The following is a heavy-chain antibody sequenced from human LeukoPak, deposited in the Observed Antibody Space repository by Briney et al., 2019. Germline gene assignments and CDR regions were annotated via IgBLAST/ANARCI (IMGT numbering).Heavy chain of an antibody. J-gene: IGHJ4*02. Sequence: GGSLRLSCAASGFTFSSYGMHWVRQAPGKGLEWVAFIRYDGSNKYYADSVKGRFTISRDNSKNTLYLQMNSLRAEDTAVYYCAKDSDPDEDLAVAGTPPPDYWGQGTLVTVSS. CDR2: IRYDGSNK. V-gene: IGHV3-30*02. D-gene: IGHD6-19*01. CDR1: GFTFSSYG. CDR3: AKDSDPDEDLAVAGTPPPDY.